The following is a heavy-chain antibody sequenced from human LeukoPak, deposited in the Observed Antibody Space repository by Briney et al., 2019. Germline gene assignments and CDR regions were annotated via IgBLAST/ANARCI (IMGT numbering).Heavy chain of an antibody. CDR2: IYIDTNT. CDR1: GFTVSANH. CDR3: ARDREVVTAKAQMDV. J-gene: IGHJ6*04. D-gene: IGHD2-21*02. Sequence: GGSLRLSCAVSGFTVSANHMSWVRQAPGKGLEWVSVIYIDTNTYYADSVKGRFTISRDNSKNTLFLQMNSPRAEDTAVYYCARDREVVTAKAQMDVWGKGTTVTVFS. V-gene: IGHV3-53*01.